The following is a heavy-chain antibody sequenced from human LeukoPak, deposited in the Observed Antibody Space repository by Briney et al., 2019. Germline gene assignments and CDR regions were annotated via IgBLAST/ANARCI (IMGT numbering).Heavy chain of an antibody. CDR2: IYTSGST. CDR3: ARCSMVRGVISGYFDY. D-gene: IGHD3-10*01. V-gene: IGHV4-39*07. J-gene: IGHJ4*02. CDR1: GGSISSSSHY. Sequence: SETLSLTCTVSGGSISSSSHYWGWIRQPPGKGLEWIGRIYTSGSTNYNPSLKSRVTISVDTSKNQFSLKLSSVTAADTAVYYCARCSMVRGVISGYFDYWGQGTLVTVSS.